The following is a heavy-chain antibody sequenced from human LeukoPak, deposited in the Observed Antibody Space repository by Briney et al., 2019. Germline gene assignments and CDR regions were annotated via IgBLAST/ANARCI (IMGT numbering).Heavy chain of an antibody. V-gene: IGHV3-11*05. D-gene: IGHD3-10*01. CDR2: ISSSSSYT. CDR1: GFTFSDYY. J-gene: IGHJ4*02. CDR3: ARDPSGSGGVGIDY. Sequence: PGGSLRLSCAASGFTFSDYYMSWLRQAPGKGLEWVSYISSSSSYTNYADSVKGRFTISRDNAKNSLYLQMNSLRAEDTAVYYCARDPSGSGGVGIDYWGRGTLVTVSS.